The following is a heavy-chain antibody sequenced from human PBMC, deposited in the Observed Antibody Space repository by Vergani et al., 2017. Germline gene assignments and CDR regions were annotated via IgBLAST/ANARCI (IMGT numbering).Heavy chain of an antibody. Sequence: EVQLVESGGGLVQPGGSLRLSCAASGFTVSSNYMSWVRQAPGKGLEWVSVIYSGGSTYYADSVKGRFTISRDNSKNTLYLQMNSLRAEDTAVYYCAKSIAVAGDYFDYWGQGTLVTVSS. J-gene: IGHJ4*02. D-gene: IGHD6-19*01. CDR3: AKSIAVAGDYFDY. CDR1: GFTVSSNY. CDR2: IYSGGST. V-gene: IGHV3-66*01.